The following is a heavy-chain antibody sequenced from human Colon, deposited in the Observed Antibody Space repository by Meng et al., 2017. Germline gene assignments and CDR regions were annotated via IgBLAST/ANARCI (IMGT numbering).Heavy chain of an antibody. J-gene: IGHJ5*02. Sequence: QVQNHAGGAGRWDSSELPSPPCAYSVGSFGGFCGRWTREPPGKGLEWIGEIDHFGISNYNSSLKGRLTMSVDTSKKQISLTLPSVTAADTAVYYCATGLRHGDWFDPWGPGTLVTVSS. V-gene: IGHV4-34*01. CDR1: VGSFGGFC. D-gene: IGHD4-17*01. CDR3: ATGLRHGDWFDP. CDR2: IDHFGIS.